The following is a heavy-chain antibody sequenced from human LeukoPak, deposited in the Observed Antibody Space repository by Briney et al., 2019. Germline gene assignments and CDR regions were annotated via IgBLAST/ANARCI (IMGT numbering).Heavy chain of an antibody. CDR1: GGTFSSYA. D-gene: IGHD5-24*01. V-gene: IGHV1-69*01. CDR3: ARDRMDGYLSYYFDY. Sequence: SVKVSCKAPGGTFSSYAISWVRQAPGQGLEWMGGIIPIFGTANYAQKFQGRVTITADESTSTAYMELSSLRSEGTAVYYCARDRMDGYLSYYFDYWGQGTLVTVSS. J-gene: IGHJ4*02. CDR2: IIPIFGTA.